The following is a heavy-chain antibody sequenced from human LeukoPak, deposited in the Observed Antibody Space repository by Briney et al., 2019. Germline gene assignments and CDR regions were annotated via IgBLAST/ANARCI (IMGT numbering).Heavy chain of an antibody. Sequence: ASVKVSCKASGYTFTAYHMHWVRQAPGQGLEWMGWINPNSGGTNYAQKFQGRVAMTRDTSISTAYMELSRLRSDDTAVYYCARGLYDILTGYYGHWGQGTLVTVSS. CDR3: ARGLYDILTGYYGH. J-gene: IGHJ4*02. V-gene: IGHV1-2*02. D-gene: IGHD3-9*01. CDR1: GYTFTAYH. CDR2: INPNSGGT.